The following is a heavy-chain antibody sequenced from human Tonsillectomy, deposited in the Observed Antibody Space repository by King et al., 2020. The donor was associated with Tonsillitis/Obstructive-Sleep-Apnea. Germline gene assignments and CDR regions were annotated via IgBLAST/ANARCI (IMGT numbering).Heavy chain of an antibody. J-gene: IGHJ4*02. Sequence: VQLVESGGGLVQPGGSLRLSCAASGFTFSRYWLSWVRQAPGTGLEWVATIQPDGSDKYYVDSVKGRFTISRDNAKNSLHLQMNSLRAEDTAVDYCASPSGGFWGQGTLVTVSS. CDR2: IQPDGSDK. V-gene: IGHV3-7*02. CDR1: GFTFSRYW. D-gene: IGHD3-10*01. CDR3: ASPSGGF.